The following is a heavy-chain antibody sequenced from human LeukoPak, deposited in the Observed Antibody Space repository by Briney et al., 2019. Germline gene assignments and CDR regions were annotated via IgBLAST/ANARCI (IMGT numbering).Heavy chain of an antibody. Sequence: PGGSLRLSCAASGFSFSSYEMNWVRQAPGKGLEWVSYMSSSGGTIYYADSVKGRFTISRDNGKNSLYLQMNSLRAEDTAMYYCAKARGQSSDWSLDYWGQGTLVTVSS. J-gene: IGHJ4*02. CDR2: MSSSGGTI. CDR1: GFSFSSYE. CDR3: AKARGQSSDWSLDY. D-gene: IGHD6-19*01. V-gene: IGHV3-48*03.